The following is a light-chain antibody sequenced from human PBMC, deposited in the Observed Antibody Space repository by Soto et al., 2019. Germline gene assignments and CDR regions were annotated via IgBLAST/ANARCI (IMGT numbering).Light chain of an antibody. CDR3: SCYTIRGV. V-gene: IGLV2-14*01. CDR2: EVS. Sequence: QSVLTQPASVSGSPGQSITISCTGPRSDLGHFNYVAWYQHHSGKAPKLIIYEVSNRPSGVSDRFSASKSGNTAFVTISGLQADDEADYYCSCYTIRGVFGGGTQLTVL. J-gene: IGLJ3*02. CDR1: RSDLGHFNY.